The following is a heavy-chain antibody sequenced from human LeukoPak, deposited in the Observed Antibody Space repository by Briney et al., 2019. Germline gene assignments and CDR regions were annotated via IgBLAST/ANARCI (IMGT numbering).Heavy chain of an antibody. Sequence: GGSLRLSCAASGFAFSKNAMSWVRQAPGKGLEWVSSLSGSGADTYYADSVKGRFTISRDNAKNTAYLQMNSLRAEDTAVYYCEKDPYGTRYFDYWGQGTLVTAS. V-gene: IGHV3-23*01. J-gene: IGHJ4*02. CDR1: GFAFSKNA. D-gene: IGHD2-2*01. CDR2: LSGSGADT. CDR3: EKDPYGTRYFDY.